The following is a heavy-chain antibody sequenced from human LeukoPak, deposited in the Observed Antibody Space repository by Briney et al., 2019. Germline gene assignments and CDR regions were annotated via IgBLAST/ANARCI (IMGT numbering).Heavy chain of an antibody. J-gene: IGHJ4*02. CDR3: ARDKRVGYGDYGY. V-gene: IGHV1-18*01. Sequence: ASVKVSCKASGYTFISYGISWVRQAPGQGLEWMGWISVYSGNTNYAQKLQGRVTVTTDTSTSTAYMELRSLRSDDTAVYYCARDKRVGYGDYGYWGQGTLVTVSS. D-gene: IGHD4-17*01. CDR1: GYTFISYG. CDR2: ISVYSGNT.